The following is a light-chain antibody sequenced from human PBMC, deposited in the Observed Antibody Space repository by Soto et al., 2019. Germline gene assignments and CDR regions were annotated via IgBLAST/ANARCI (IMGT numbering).Light chain of an antibody. V-gene: IGKV3-15*01. J-gene: IGKJ1*01. CDR3: QQYNNWPPWT. CDR2: GAS. CDR1: RRVNTY. Sequence: ETVLTQSPGTLSLSPGDRATLSCRASRRVNTYLAWYQQKSGQAPRLLIFGASTRATGIPARFSGSGSGTEFTLTISSLQSEDFAVYYCQQYNNWPPWTFGQGTKVDIK.